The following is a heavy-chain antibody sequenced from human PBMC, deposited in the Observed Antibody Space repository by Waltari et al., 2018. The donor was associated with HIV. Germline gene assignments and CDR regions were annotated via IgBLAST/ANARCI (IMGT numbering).Heavy chain of an antibody. J-gene: IGHJ6*02. CDR1: GFTFTGYD. V-gene: IGHV3-30*02. Sequence: QVQLVESGGGVVQPGGSLRLSCAVSGFTFTGYDINWVRQAPGKGVEWVAFMRYERTNKYYADSVKGRFTISRDNSKNSLYLQMNSLRAEDTALYYCAKEGATLTTSAYFYYYGMDVWGQGTTVTVSS. D-gene: IGHD4-4*01. CDR2: MRYERTNK. CDR3: AKEGATLTTSAYFYYYGMDV.